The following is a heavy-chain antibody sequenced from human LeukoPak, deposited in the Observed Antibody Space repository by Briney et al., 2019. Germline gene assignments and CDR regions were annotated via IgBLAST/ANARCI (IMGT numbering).Heavy chain of an antibody. V-gene: IGHV1-18*01. D-gene: IGHD2-2*01. Sequence: GASVKVSCKTSGFTFTNYGFSWVRQAPGQGLEWMGWISAYNGNTKYAQKVQGRVTPTTDTSTSTAYMELRTLTSDDTAVYYCATGGFCSSSSCYGHEYWGQGTLVVVSS. CDR1: GFTFTNYG. J-gene: IGHJ4*02. CDR2: ISAYNGNT. CDR3: ATGGFCSSSSCYGHEY.